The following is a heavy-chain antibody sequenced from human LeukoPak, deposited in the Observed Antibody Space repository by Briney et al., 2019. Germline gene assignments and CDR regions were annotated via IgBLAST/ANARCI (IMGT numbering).Heavy chain of an antibody. V-gene: IGHV1-2*02. CDR3: ARGAGGNYISPIDY. D-gene: IGHD4-23*01. Sequence: ASVKVSFKASGYTFTDYYMYWVRQAPGQGLEWMGWINPNSGGTNYAQKFQGRVTMTRDTSISTAYMELTRLTSDDTAVYYCARGAGGNYISPIDYWGQGTLVTVSS. CDR2: INPNSGGT. J-gene: IGHJ4*02. CDR1: GYTFTDYY.